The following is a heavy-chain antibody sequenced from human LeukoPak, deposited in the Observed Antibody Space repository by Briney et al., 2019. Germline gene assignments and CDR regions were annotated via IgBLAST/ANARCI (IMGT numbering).Heavy chain of an antibody. J-gene: IGHJ6*03. CDR3: ARQGDYEYYYYYYYMDV. D-gene: IGHD5-12*01. CDR1: GYSISSGYY. Sequence: SETLSLTCAVSGYSISSGYYWGWIRQPPGNGLEWIGSIYHSGSTYYNPSLKSRVTISVDTSKNQVSLKLSSVTAADSAVYYCARQGDYEYYYYYYYMDVWGKGTTVTVSS. CDR2: IYHSGST. V-gene: IGHV4-38-2*01.